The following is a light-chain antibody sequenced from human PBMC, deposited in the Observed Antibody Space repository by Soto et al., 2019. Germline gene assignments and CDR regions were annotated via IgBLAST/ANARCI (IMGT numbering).Light chain of an antibody. CDR3: QSYDTSLSLF. CDR2: GDS. J-gene: IGLJ2*01. Sequence: QSVLTQPPSVSGAPGQRVTISCTGSSSNIGAGYDVHWYQHLPVTAPKLLIYGDSNRPSGVPDRFSASKSGTSASLAITGLQAEDEADYYCQSYDTSLSLFFGGGTKLTVL. V-gene: IGLV1-40*01. CDR1: SSNIGAGYD.